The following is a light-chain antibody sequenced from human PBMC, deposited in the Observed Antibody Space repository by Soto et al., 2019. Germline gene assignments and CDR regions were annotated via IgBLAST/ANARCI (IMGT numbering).Light chain of an antibody. Sequence: QSVLTQPASVSGSPGQSITISCTGTSSDVGGYDYFSWYQQLPGNAPKLLIYDVNNRPSGVSHRFAGSKSGNTASLTISGRQAEDEADYYCSSYTGSSTFVFGTGTKVTVL. V-gene: IGLV2-14*01. CDR2: DVN. CDR1: SSDVGGYDY. CDR3: SSYTGSSTFV. J-gene: IGLJ1*01.